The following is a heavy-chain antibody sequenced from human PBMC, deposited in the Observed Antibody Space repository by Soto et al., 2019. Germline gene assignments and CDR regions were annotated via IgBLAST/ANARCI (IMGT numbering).Heavy chain of an antibody. CDR3: ARAPGLGVANIDY. D-gene: IGHD6-19*01. Sequence: PSETLSLTCTVSGGSVTGFYWSWIRQPPGKRLEWIGYIFHSGSSNYNPSLKSRVTISVDTSKSQVSLRLTSVTAADTAVYYCARAPGLGVANIDYLGRGTLVTVSS. CDR2: IFHSGSS. V-gene: IGHV4-59*02. J-gene: IGHJ4*02. CDR1: GGSVTGFY.